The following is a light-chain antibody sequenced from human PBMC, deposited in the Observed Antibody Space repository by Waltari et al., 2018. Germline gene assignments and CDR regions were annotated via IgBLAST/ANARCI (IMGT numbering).Light chain of an antibody. CDR1: SDDIGAYNY. V-gene: IGLV2-14*03. J-gene: IGLJ3*02. Sequence: QSALTQPASVSGSLGQSITISCTGTSDDIGAYNYVSWYQQHPGRAPKLIISDVNKRPSGLSSRVSASKSGITASLTISGLQAEDEADYYCCSFTSSTTWVFGGGTTLTVL. CDR3: CSFTSSTTWV. CDR2: DVN.